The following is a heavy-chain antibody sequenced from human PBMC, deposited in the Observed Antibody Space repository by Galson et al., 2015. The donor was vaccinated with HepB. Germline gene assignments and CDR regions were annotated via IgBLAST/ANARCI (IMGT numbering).Heavy chain of an antibody. CDR2: IFWDDDK. CDR1: GFSLRTYGVG. J-gene: IGHJ4*02. D-gene: IGHD5-24*01. Sequence: PALVKPTQTLTLTCTFSGFSLRTYGVGVGWIRQPPGKALEWLALIFWDDDKRYIPSLKTRLTITKDTPKNQVVLTMTNMDPVDTATYYCAHSRGATMTSIQNFDFWGQGTLVTVSS. CDR3: AHSRGATMTSIQNFDF. V-gene: IGHV2-5*02.